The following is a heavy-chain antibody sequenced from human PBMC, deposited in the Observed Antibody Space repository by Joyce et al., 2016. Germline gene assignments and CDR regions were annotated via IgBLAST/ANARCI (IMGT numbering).Heavy chain of an antibody. CDR3: SKVVLVRDYYDFGLDV. D-gene: IGHD6-6*01. J-gene: IGHJ6*02. CDR2: VSFDGHKT. Sequence: QVRLVASGGGVVQPGTSLKLSCTASGFTFSRYTMHWVRRAPGKGLEWVALVSFDGHKTYYADSVRGRFTVSGDNSNDTLSLHMNRLKTEDTAIYYCSKVVLVRDYYDFGLDVWGQGTTVAV. V-gene: IGHV3-30*04. CDR1: GFTFSRYT.